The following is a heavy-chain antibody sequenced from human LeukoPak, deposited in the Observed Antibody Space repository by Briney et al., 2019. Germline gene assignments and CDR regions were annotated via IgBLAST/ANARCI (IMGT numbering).Heavy chain of an antibody. CDR2: IYHSGST. J-gene: IGHJ4*02. CDR1: GYSISSGYY. V-gene: IGHV4-38-2*02. CDR3: ARGRYILYSNDFDY. Sequence: SETLSLTCTVSGYSISSGYYWGWIRQPPGKGLEWIGSIYHSGSTYYNPSLKSRVTISVDTSKNQFSLKLSSVTAADTAVYYCARGRYILYSNDFDYWGQGTLVTVSS. D-gene: IGHD4-11*01.